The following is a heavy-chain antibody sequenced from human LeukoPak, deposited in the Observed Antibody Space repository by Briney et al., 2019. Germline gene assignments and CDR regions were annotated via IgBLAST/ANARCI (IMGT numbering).Heavy chain of an antibody. V-gene: IGHV4-4*07. CDR2: IYTSGST. Sequence: PSETLSLTCTVSGGSISSYNWSWIRQPAGKGLEWIGRIYTSGSTNYNPSLKSRVTMSVDTSKNQFSLKLSSMTAADTAVYYCARDTYDILTGYYGSDAFDIWGEGTMVTVSS. CDR3: ARDTYDILTGYYGSDAFDI. CDR1: GGSISSYN. J-gene: IGHJ3*02. D-gene: IGHD3-9*01.